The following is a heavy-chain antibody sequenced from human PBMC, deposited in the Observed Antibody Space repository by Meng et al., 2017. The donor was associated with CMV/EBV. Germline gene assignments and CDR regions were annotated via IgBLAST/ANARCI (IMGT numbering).Heavy chain of an antibody. D-gene: IGHD6-6*01. CDR2: ISWNSGSI. CDR3: AKAAARSWFDP. V-gene: IGHV3-9*01. J-gene: IGHJ5*02. CDR1: GFTFDAYA. Sequence: GGSLRLSCAASGFTFDAYAMHWVRQAPGKGLEWVSGISWNSGSIGYADSVKGRFTISRDNAKNSLYLQMNSLRAEDTALYYCAKAAARSWFDPWGQGTLVTVSS.